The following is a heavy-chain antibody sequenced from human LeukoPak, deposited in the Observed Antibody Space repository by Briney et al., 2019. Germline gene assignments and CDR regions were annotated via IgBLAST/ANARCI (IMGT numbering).Heavy chain of an antibody. CDR2: ISSSGSTI. J-gene: IGHJ4*02. Sequence: GGSLRLSCAASGFTFSSYEMNWVRQAPGKGLEWVSYISSSGSTIYYADSVKGRFTISRDNAKNSLYLQMNSLRAEDTAVYYCARDPQGGATPGAGYWGRGTLVTVSS. CDR1: GFTFSSYE. D-gene: IGHD1-26*01. CDR3: ARDPQGGATPGAGY. V-gene: IGHV3-48*03.